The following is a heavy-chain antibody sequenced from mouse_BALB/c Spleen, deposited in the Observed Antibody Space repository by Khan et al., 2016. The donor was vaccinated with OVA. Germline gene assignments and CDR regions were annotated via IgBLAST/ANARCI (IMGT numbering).Heavy chain of an antibody. CDR1: GYSITSDYA. CDR2: ISYSGST. CDR3: ARDGARYNYAMDY. Sequence: VQLKESGPGLVKPSQSLSLTCTVTGYSITSDYAWNWIRQFPGNKLEWMGYISYSGSTNYNPSLKSRISITRDTSKNQFFLQLNSVTTEDTATYYCARDGARYNYAMDYWGQGTSGTGAS. D-gene: IGHD1-1*02. J-gene: IGHJ4*01. V-gene: IGHV3-2*02.